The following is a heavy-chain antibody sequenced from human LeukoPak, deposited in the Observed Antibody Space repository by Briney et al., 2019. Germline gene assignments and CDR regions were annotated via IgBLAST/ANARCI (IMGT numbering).Heavy chain of an antibody. Sequence: GESLKISCKGSGYSFTSYWIGWVRQMPGKGLEWMGIIYPGDSDTRYSPSFQGQVTISADKSISTAYLQWSSLKASDTATYYCARHVRRDGSGYYYEEYLDYWGQGTLVTVSS. D-gene: IGHD3-22*01. V-gene: IGHV5-51*01. J-gene: IGHJ4*02. CDR2: IYPGDSDT. CDR1: GYSFTSYW. CDR3: ARHVRRDGSGYYYEEYLDY.